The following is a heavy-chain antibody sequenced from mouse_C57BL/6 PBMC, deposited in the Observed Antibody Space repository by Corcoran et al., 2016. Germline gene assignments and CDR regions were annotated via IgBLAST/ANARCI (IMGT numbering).Heavy chain of an antibody. V-gene: IGHV1-55*01. D-gene: IGHD2-12*01. J-gene: IGHJ1*03. CDR3: AREGYSSEGYFDV. Sequence: QVQLQQPGAELVKPGASVKMSCKASGYTFTSYWITWVKQRPGQGLEWIGDIYPGSGSTNYNEKFKSKATLTVDTSSSTAYMHLSSLTSEDSAVYYCAREGYSSEGYFDVWGTGTTVTVSS. CDR1: GYTFTSYW. CDR2: IYPGSGST.